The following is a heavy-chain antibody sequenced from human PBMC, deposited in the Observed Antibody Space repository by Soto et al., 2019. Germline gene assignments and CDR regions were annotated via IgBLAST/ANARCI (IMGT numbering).Heavy chain of an antibody. J-gene: IGHJ4*02. CDR3: ATLPDWGSGSH. CDR1: GDSLRSRSYY. Sequence: QLQLQESGPGLVNPSETLSLTCTVSGDSLRSRSYYWGWVRQPPGKGLEWIGSVSYSGGSYYKPSLKSRVTISVDTSRNQFSQRLSSVTAADTAVYYCATLPDWGSGSHCGQGALVIVSS. V-gene: IGHV4-39*01. D-gene: IGHD3-10*01. CDR2: VSYSGGS.